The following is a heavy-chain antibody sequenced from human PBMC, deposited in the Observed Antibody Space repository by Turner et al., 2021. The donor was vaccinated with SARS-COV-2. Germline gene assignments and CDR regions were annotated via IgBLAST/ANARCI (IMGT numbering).Heavy chain of an antibody. J-gene: IGHJ6*03. V-gene: IGHV4-39*01. CDR3: ARVKSTVTTYYYYYMDV. Sequence: QLQLQASCPGLVKPSETLFLTCSVSGGSTSSSSYYWGWIRQPPGKGPEWIGIVYYRWNTYYYPSLESRVTIPVDTSNNQFSLKLNSVTAADTAVYYCARVKSTVTTYYYYYMDVWGKGTTVTVSS. CDR1: GGSTSSSSYY. D-gene: IGHD4-4*01. CDR2: VYYRWNT.